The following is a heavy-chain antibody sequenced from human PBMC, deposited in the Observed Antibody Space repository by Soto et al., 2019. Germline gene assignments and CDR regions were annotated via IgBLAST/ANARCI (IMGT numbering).Heavy chain of an antibody. Sequence: EVQLSESGGGLVQPGGSLRLSCAVSGFTFSTYGMNWVRQAPGKGLEWVSGITGSGDNTYYADSVKGRFTISRDNSKDTLYLQMDSLRVEDTAVYYCAKCRGGSCYHAMDVWGQGTTVTVSS. J-gene: IGHJ6*02. CDR1: GFTFSTYG. D-gene: IGHD2-15*01. CDR2: ITGSGDNT. CDR3: AKCRGGSCYHAMDV. V-gene: IGHV3-23*01.